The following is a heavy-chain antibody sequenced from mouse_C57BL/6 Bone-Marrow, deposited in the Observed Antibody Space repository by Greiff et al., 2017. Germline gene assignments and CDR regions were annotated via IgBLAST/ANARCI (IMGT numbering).Heavy chain of an antibody. Sequence: VKLMESGPGLVQPSQSLSITCTVSGFSFTSYGVHWVRQSPGKGLEWLGVIWSGGSTDYNAAFISRLSISTDNSKSQVFFKMNSLQADDTAIYYCARNFEGLYYDYGAYWGQGTLVTVSA. CDR2: IWSGGST. V-gene: IGHV2-2*01. J-gene: IGHJ3*01. CDR3: ARNFEGLYYDYGAY. D-gene: IGHD2-4*01. CDR1: GFSFTSYG.